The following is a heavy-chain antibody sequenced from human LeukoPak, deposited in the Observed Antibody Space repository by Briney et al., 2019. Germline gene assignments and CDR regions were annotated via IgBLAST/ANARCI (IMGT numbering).Heavy chain of an antibody. Sequence: SETLSLTCAVYGGSFSGYYWSWIRQPPGKGLEWIGEINHSGSTNYNPSLKSRVTISVDTSKNQFSLKLSSVTAADTAVYYCARGLRKVVPAAMTLPNWFDPWGQGTLVTVSS. D-gene: IGHD2-2*01. CDR2: INHSGST. CDR1: GGSFSGYY. V-gene: IGHV4-34*01. CDR3: ARGLRKVVPAAMTLPNWFDP. J-gene: IGHJ5*02.